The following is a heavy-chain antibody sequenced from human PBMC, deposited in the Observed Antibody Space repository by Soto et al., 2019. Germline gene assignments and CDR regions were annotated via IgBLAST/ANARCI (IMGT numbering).Heavy chain of an antibody. CDR2: ISGSGGST. Sequence: PGGSLRLSCAASGFTFSSYAMSWVRQAPGKGLEWVSAISGSGGSTYYADSVKGRFTISRDNSKNTLYLQMNSLRAEDTAVYYCAKPGEDIVLVPAAAFDYWGQGTLVTVSS. J-gene: IGHJ4*02. CDR1: GFTFSSYA. CDR3: AKPGEDIVLVPAAAFDY. V-gene: IGHV3-23*01. D-gene: IGHD2-2*01.